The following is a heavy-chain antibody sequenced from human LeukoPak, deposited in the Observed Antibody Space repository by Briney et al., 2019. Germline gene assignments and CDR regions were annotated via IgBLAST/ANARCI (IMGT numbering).Heavy chain of an antibody. D-gene: IGHD3-10*01. Sequence: GGSLRLSCAASGFTFRSYWMHWVRQAPGKGLVWVSRLHSDGSSTNYADSVKGRFTISRDNAKNSLYLQMNSLRAEDTAVYYCASLYGSGPNWFDPWGQGTLVTVSS. J-gene: IGHJ5*02. CDR1: GFTFRSYW. V-gene: IGHV3-74*01. CDR3: ASLYGSGPNWFDP. CDR2: LHSDGSST.